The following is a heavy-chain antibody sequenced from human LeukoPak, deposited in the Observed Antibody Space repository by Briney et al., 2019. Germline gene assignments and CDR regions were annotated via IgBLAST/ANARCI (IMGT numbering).Heavy chain of an antibody. CDR3: AKSLNYYYDSSGSSKGGFDI. J-gene: IGHJ3*02. CDR2: IRYDGNNK. Sequence: PGGSLRLSCAASGFTFSSYGMHWARQAPGKGLEWVAFIRYDGNNKYYADSVKGRFTISRDNSKNTLYLQMNSLRAEDTAVYYCAKSLNYYYDSSGSSKGGFDIWGQGTMVTVPS. CDR1: GFTFSSYG. V-gene: IGHV3-30*02. D-gene: IGHD3-22*01.